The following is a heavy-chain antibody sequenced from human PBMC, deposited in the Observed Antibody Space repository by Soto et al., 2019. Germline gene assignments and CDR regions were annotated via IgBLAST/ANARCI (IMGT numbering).Heavy chain of an antibody. CDR2: IWYDGSNK. CDR1: GFTFSSYG. Sequence: GGSLRLSCAASGFTFSSYGMHWVRQAPGKGLEWVAVIWYDGSNKYYADSVKGRFTISRDNSKNTLYLQMNSLRAEDTAVYYCARAGYYDSSGSDAFDIWGQGXMVTV. CDR3: ARAGYYDSSGSDAFDI. J-gene: IGHJ3*02. V-gene: IGHV3-33*01. D-gene: IGHD3-22*01.